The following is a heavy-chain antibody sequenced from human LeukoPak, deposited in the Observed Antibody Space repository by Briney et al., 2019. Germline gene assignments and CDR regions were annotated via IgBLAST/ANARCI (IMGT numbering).Heavy chain of an antibody. CDR1: GFTFSSYA. D-gene: IGHD6-6*01. Sequence: GGSLRLSCAASGFTFSSYAMSWVRQAPGKGLEWVSAISGSGGSTYYADSVEGRFTISRDNSKNTLYLQMDSLRAEDTAVYYCARDRARNYFDYWGQGTLVTVSS. CDR3: ARDRARNYFDY. CDR2: ISGSGGST. V-gene: IGHV3-23*01. J-gene: IGHJ4*02.